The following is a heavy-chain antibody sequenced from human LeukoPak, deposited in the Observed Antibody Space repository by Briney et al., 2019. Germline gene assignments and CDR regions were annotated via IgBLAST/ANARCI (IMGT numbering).Heavy chain of an antibody. CDR3: ARGEISGATKLDY. CDR1: AFTFSRYW. J-gene: IGHJ4*02. Sequence: PGGPLRLSCVASAFTFSRYWMHWVRQAPGKGLVWVSRINSDGSTTTYADSVKGRFTISRDNAKNTLYLQMNSLRAEDTAVYYCARGEISGATKLDYWGQGTLVTVSS. V-gene: IGHV3-74*01. D-gene: IGHD3-3*01. CDR2: INSDGSTT.